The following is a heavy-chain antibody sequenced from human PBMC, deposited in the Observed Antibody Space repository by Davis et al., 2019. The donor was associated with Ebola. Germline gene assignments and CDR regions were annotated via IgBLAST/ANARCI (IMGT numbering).Heavy chain of an antibody. D-gene: IGHD5-12*01. Sequence: LSLTCAVYGGSFSDYYMSWIRQAPGKGLEWVSYISSSGSTIYYADSVKGRFTISRDNAKNSLYLQMNSLRAEDTALYYCAKDIAPGEWLRFDYFDYWGQGTLVTVSS. CDR3: AKDIAPGEWLRFDYFDY. CDR2: ISSSGSTI. V-gene: IGHV3-11*01. J-gene: IGHJ4*02. CDR1: GGSFSDYY.